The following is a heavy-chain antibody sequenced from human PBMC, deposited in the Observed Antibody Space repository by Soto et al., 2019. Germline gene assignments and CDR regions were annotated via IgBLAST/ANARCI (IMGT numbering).Heavy chain of an antibody. V-gene: IGHV4-59*12. CDR2: IYYSGST. Sequence: SETLCLTCTVSGGYISSYDLSWIRQPPGKGLEWIGEIYYSGSTNYNPSLKSRVTISVDKSKNQFSLNLSSVTAADTAVYYCARFGGGMDVWGQGTTVTVSS. D-gene: IGHD3-10*01. J-gene: IGHJ6*02. CDR1: GGYISSYD. CDR3: ARFGGGMDV.